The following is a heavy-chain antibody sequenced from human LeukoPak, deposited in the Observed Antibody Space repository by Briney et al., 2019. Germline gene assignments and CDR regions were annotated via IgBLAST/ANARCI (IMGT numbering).Heavy chain of an antibody. D-gene: IGHD6-13*01. Sequence: ASVKVSCKASGYTFTSYGISWVRQAPGQGLEWMGWISAYNGNTNYAQKLQGRVTMTTDTSTSTAYMKLRSLRSDDTAVYYCARDRRSVAAAGIIFDPWGQGTLVTVSS. CDR1: GYTFTSYG. V-gene: IGHV1-18*01. CDR2: ISAYNGNT. CDR3: ARDRRSVAAAGIIFDP. J-gene: IGHJ5*02.